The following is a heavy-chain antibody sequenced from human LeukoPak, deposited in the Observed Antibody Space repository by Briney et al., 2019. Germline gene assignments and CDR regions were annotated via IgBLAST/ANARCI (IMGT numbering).Heavy chain of an antibody. CDR3: ARDRSDSFDSTGYFPEYYFDY. CDR2: IWYDGSNK. CDR1: GFTFSYFG. D-gene: IGHD3-22*01. Sequence: PGRSLRLSCAASGFTFSYFGMQWVRQAPGKGLEWVALIWYDGSNKYYADSVKGRFTISRDNSNNTLYLQMNSLRVEDTAVYYCARDRSDSFDSTGYFPEYYFDYWGQGTLVTVSS. V-gene: IGHV3-33*01. J-gene: IGHJ4*02.